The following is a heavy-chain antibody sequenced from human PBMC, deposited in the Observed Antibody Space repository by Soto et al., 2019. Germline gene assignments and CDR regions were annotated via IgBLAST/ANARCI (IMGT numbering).Heavy chain of an antibody. Sequence: ASVKVSCKASGYTFTSYGISWVRQAPGQGLEWMGWISAYNGNTNYAQKLQGRVTMTTDTSTSTAYMELRSLRSDDTAVYYCAREIFARITIFGVVPNYYYYYMDVWGKGTTVTVSS. D-gene: IGHD3-3*01. CDR3: AREIFARITIFGVVPNYYYYYMDV. J-gene: IGHJ6*03. CDR2: ISAYNGNT. CDR1: GYTFTSYG. V-gene: IGHV1-18*01.